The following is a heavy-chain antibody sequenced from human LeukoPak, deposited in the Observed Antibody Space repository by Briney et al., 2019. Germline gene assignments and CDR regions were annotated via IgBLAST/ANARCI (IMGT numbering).Heavy chain of an antibody. CDR2: FDLEDGET. Sequence: ASVKVSCKVSGYTLTELSMHWVRQAPGKGLEWMGGFDLEDGETIYAQKFQGRVTMTEDTSTVTAYMELSSLRSEDTAVYYCATEAHCSGGSCYPFDYWGQGTLVTVSS. CDR1: GYTLTELS. D-gene: IGHD2-15*01. J-gene: IGHJ4*02. CDR3: ATEAHCSGGSCYPFDY. V-gene: IGHV1-24*01.